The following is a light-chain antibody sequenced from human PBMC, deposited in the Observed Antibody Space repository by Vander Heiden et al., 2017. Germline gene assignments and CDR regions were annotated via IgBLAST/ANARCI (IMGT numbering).Light chain of an antibody. Sequence: DIQMTQSPSSLSASVGDRVTITCRASQSMSDYLNWYQWKPGKAPKLLIYSASRVQSGVPSRCSGSGSGTDFSLTISSLQLEDSATYYCQQSYSTPLTFGGGTKVEIK. J-gene: IGKJ4*01. CDR1: QSMSDY. CDR2: SAS. V-gene: IGKV1-39*01. CDR3: QQSYSTPLT.